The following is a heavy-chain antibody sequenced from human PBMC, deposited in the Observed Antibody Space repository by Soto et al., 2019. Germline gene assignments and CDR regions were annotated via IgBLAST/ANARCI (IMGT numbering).Heavy chain of an antibody. J-gene: IGHJ4*02. V-gene: IGHV3-23*01. Sequence: GGSLRLSCAASGFIFFNYGLTWVRRAPGKGLEWVSSITDGGGTTFYADSVKGRFTISRDNSENTLYLQITSLRADDTAVYYCAKVRTWNYGIDYWGQGTLVTVSS. D-gene: IGHD1-7*01. CDR3: AKVRTWNYGIDY. CDR1: GFIFFNYG. CDR2: ITDGGGTT.